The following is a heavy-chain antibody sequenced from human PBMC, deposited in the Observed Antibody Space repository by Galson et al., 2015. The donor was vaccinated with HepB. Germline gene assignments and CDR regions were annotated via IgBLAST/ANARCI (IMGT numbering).Heavy chain of an antibody. CDR2: ISSPGGST. CDR1: GFTFRRYA. D-gene: IGHD5-24*01. J-gene: IGHJ4*02. CDR3: ARDLEMTTISGAFDY. V-gene: IGHV3-23*01. Sequence: SLRLSCAASGFTFRRYAMSWVRQAPGKGLEWVSAISSPGGSTYFADSVKGRFTISRDNSKNTLYLQMNSLRAEDTAIYYCARDLEMTTISGAFDYWGQGTLVTVSS.